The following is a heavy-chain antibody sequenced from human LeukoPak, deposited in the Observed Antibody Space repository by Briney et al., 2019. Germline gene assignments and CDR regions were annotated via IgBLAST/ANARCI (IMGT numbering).Heavy chain of an antibody. D-gene: IGHD2-15*01. CDR2: MNPNSGNT. J-gene: IGHJ6*02. V-gene: IGHV1-8*01. CDR1: GYTFTIYD. CDR3: ARVVVAAMGYYYYYGMDV. Sequence: ASVKVSCKASGYTFTIYDINWVRQATGQGLEWMGWMNPNSGNTGYAQKFQGRVTMTRNTSISTAYMELSSLRSEDTAVYYCARVVVAAMGYYYYYGMDVWGQGTTVTVSS.